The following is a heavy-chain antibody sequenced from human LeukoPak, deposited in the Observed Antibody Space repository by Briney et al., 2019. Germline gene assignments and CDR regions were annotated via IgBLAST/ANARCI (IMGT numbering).Heavy chain of an antibody. CDR2: ISYDGSNK. CDR3: ARVVGGSYWPLIDY. Sequence: GGSLRLSCAASGFTFSSYAMHWVRQAPGKGLEWVAVISYDGSNKHYADSVKGRFTISRDNSKNTLYLQMNSLRAEDTAVYYCARVVGGSYWPLIDYWGQGTLVTVSS. CDR1: GFTFSSYA. V-gene: IGHV3-30-3*01. D-gene: IGHD1-26*01. J-gene: IGHJ4*02.